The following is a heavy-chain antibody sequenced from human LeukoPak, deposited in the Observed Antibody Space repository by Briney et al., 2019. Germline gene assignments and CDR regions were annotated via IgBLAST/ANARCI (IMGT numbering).Heavy chain of an antibody. Sequence: GGSLRLSCAVSGFTFTDTYMTWIRQAPGKGLESLSYISPSGTDISYADSVKGRFTISRDNAKNSLYLQMNSLRAEDTALYYCARERATLDYYYYMDVWGKGTTVTVSS. CDR1: GFTFTDTY. D-gene: IGHD5-12*01. CDR2: ISPSGTDI. J-gene: IGHJ6*03. CDR3: ARERATLDYYYYMDV. V-gene: IGHV3-11*01.